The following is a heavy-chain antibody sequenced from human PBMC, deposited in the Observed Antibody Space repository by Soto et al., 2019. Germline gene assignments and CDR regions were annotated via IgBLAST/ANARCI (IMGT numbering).Heavy chain of an antibody. CDR2: IYHSGST. CDR3: ARCIPGIAVAGHYYYYGMDV. V-gene: IGHV4-30-2*01. D-gene: IGHD6-19*01. CDR1: GGSISSGGYS. J-gene: IGHJ6*02. Sequence: SETLSLTCAVSGGSISSGGYSWSWIRQPPGKGLEWIGYIYHSGSTYYNPSLKSRVTISVDRSKNQFSLKLSSVTAADTAVYYCARCIPGIAVAGHYYYYGMDVWGQGTTVTV.